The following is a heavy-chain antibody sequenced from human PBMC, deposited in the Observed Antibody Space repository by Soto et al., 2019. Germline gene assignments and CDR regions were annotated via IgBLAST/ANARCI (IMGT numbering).Heavy chain of an antibody. J-gene: IGHJ4*02. Sequence: QVQLVQSGAEVKKPGASVKVSCKASGYTFTSYGISWVRQAPGQGLEWMGWISAYNGNTNYAQKLKGRVTMTTDTSASTAYMELRSLRSDDPAVYCGAIDYGSGCYYRYWGQGSMVTVSS. CDR2: ISAYNGNT. CDR1: GYTFTSYG. V-gene: IGHV1-18*04. CDR3: AIDYGSGCYYRY. D-gene: IGHD3-10*01.